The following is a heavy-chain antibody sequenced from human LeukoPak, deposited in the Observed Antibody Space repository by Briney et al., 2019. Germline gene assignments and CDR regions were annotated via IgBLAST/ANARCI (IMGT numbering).Heavy chain of an antibody. CDR1: GFTFSNYG. J-gene: IGHJ4*02. V-gene: IGHV3-53*01. D-gene: IGHD3-22*01. CDR2: IYSGGST. CDR3: ARPSSGYYFGIVN. Sequence: GGSLRLSCAASGFTFSNYGMHWVRQAPGKGLEWVSVIYSGGSTYYADSVKGRFTISRDNSKNTLFLQMNSLRAEDTAVYYCARPSSGYYFGIVNWGQGTLVTVSS.